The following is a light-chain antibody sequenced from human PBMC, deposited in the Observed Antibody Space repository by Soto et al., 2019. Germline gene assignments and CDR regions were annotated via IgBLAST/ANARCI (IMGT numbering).Light chain of an antibody. Sequence: EIVRTQSPDTICVSLVEVAPLSCRASQSVSSHLAWYQHKPGQAPRLLIYGASTRASGIPARFSGSGSETDFTLTISSLQSEDSAVYYCQQYHNWPPITFGQGTRLEIK. V-gene: IGKV3-15*01. CDR1: QSVSSH. CDR2: GAS. J-gene: IGKJ5*01. CDR3: QQYHNWPPIT.